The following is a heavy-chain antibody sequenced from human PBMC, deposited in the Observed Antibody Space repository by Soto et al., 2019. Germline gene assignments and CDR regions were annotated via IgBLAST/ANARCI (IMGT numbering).Heavy chain of an antibody. D-gene: IGHD5-18*01. Sequence: QVQLQESGPGLVKPSQTLSLTCTVSSGSLNSGDYYWSWIRQHPGKGLEWIGYIHYSGRTYYNPSLGNRLTIPVHTSKNLCPLRLISVTAADTAMYYGARGDTATGVFHRWGQGPRVTVSS. V-gene: IGHV4-31*03. J-gene: IGHJ1*01. CDR1: SGSLNSGDYY. CDR3: ARGDTATGVFHR. CDR2: IHYSGRT.